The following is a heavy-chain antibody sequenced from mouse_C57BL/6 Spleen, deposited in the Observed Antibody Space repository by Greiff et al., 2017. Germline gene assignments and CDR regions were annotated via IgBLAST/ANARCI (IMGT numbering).Heavy chain of an antibody. D-gene: IGHD2-3*01. V-gene: IGHV1-50*01. J-gene: IGHJ2*01. CDR2: IDPSDSYT. CDR3: ARSPYDGYYLDY. CDR1: GYTFTSYW. Sequence: VQLQQPGAELVKPGASVKLSCKASGYTFTSYWMQWVKQRPGQGLEWIGEIDPSDSYTNYNQKFKGKATLTVDTSSSTAYMQLSSLTSEDSAVYYCARSPYDGYYLDYGGQGTTLTVSS.